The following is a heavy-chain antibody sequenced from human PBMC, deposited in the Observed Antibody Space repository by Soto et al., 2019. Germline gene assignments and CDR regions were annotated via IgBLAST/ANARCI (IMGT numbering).Heavy chain of an antibody. J-gene: IGHJ4*02. Sequence: EVQLVESGGGLVQPGGSLRLSCAASGFTFSNSWMSWVRQAPGKGLEWVANIKRDGSEKYFVDSVKGRFTISRDNAKNSVYLQMNILRAEDTAVYYCARGELRYFDWGQGTLVTVSS. CDR2: IKRDGSEK. CDR3: ARGELRYFD. V-gene: IGHV3-7*01. CDR1: GFTFSNSW. D-gene: IGHD3-9*01.